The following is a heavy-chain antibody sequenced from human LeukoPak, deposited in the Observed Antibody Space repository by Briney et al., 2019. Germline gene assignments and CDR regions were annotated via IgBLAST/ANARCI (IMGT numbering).Heavy chain of an antibody. Sequence: GESLKISCKGPGYSFTNYWIGWVRQMPGKGVEWRGIIYHGETGTRYSPSFQGQVTISADKSISTAYLQWSSLKASDTAMYYCASSIAAAQGNGNAFDYWGQGTLVTVSS. V-gene: IGHV5-51*01. J-gene: IGHJ4*02. D-gene: IGHD6-13*01. CDR3: ASSIAAAQGNGNAFDY. CDR1: GYSFTNYW. CDR2: IYHGETGT.